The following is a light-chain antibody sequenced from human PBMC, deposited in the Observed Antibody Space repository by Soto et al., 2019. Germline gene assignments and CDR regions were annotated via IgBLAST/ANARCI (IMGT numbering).Light chain of an antibody. CDR2: GIS. CDR3: QQYSKWPIT. Sequence: EMVMTQTPAILSVSPGESSTLSGRSSQIVNSNYLAWYQQHPGQPPRLLIYGISTRATGIPARFSGSGSGTEFSLTISSLQSEDFAVYYCQQYSKWPITFGQGTRLEIK. V-gene: IGKV3-15*01. CDR1: QIVNSN. J-gene: IGKJ5*01.